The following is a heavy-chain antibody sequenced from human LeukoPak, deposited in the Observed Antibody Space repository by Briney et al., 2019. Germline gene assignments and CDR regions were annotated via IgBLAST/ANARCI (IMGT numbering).Heavy chain of an antibody. J-gene: IGHJ4*02. CDR1: GFTFSGYA. CDR3: AKEGQYYYDSSGYYPIDY. V-gene: IGHV3-23*01. Sequence: GGSLRLSCAASGFTFSGYAMSWVRQAPGKGLEWVSAISGSGGSTYYADSVKGRFTISRDNSKNTLYLQMNSLRAEDTAVYYCAKEGQYYYDSSGYYPIDYWGQGTLVTVSS. CDR2: ISGSGGST. D-gene: IGHD3-22*01.